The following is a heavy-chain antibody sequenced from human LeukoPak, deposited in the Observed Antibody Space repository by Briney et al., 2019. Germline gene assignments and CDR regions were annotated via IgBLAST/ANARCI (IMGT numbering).Heavy chain of an antibody. V-gene: IGHV3-15*01. CDR2: IKSKTDGGTT. CDR3: TTDGSPYCGGDCYYDY. CDR1: GFTFSNAW. J-gene: IGHJ4*02. D-gene: IGHD2-21*02. Sequence: GGSLRLSCAASGFTFSNAWMSWVRQAPGKGLEWVGRIKSKTDGGTTDYAAPVKGRFTISRDGSKNTLYLQMNSLKTEDTAVYYCTTDGSPYCGGDCYYDYWGQGTLVTVSS.